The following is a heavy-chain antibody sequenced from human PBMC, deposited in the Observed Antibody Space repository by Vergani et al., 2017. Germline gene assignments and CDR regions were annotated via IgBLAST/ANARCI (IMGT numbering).Heavy chain of an antibody. CDR2: IIPIFGTA. V-gene: IGHV1-69*06. CDR1: GGTFSSYA. CDR3: AVAGPHCTNGVCYDNYYYYYYMDV. J-gene: IGHJ6*03. D-gene: IGHD2-8*01. Sequence: QVQLVQSGAEVKKPGSSVKVSCKASGGTFSSYAISWVRQAPGQGLEWMGGIIPIFGTANYAQKFQGRVTITADKSTSTAYMGLSSLRSEDTAVYYCAVAGPHCTNGVCYDNYYYYYYMDVWGKGTTVTVSS.